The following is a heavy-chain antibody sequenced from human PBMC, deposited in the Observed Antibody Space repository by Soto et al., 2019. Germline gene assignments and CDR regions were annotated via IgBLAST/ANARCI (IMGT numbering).Heavy chain of an antibody. CDR2: ISSSSSYI. D-gene: IGHD3-10*01. J-gene: IGHJ6*03. CDR3: AREGFTGSYDLYYYYYMDV. Sequence: GGSLRLSCAASGFTFSSYSMNWVRQAPGKGLEWVSSISSSSSYIYYADSVKGRFTISRDNAKNSLYLQMNSLRAEDTAVYYCAREGFTGSYDLYYYYYMDVWGKGTTVTVSS. CDR1: GFTFSSYS. V-gene: IGHV3-21*01.